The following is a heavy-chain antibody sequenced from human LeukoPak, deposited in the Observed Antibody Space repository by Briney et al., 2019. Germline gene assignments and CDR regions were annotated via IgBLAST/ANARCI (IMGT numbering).Heavy chain of an antibody. J-gene: IGHJ4*02. CDR2: IYYSGST. Sequence: PSETLSLTCTVSSGSISSYYWSWIRRPPGKGLEWIGYIYYSGSTNYNPSLKSRVTISVDTSKNQFSLKLTSVTAADTAVYYCARGGSSSSLNHFDYWGQGTLVTVSS. D-gene: IGHD6-13*01. CDR1: SGSISSYY. CDR3: ARGGSSSSLNHFDY. V-gene: IGHV4-59*01.